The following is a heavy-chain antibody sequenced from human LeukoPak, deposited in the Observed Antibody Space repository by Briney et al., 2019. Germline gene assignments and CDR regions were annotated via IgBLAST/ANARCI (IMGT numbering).Heavy chain of an antibody. CDR3: AEGRSSSWYCADY. CDR2: IIPIFGTA. CDR1: GGTFSSYA. V-gene: IGHV1-69*13. D-gene: IGHD6-13*01. Sequence: GASVKVSCKASGGTFSSYAISWVRQAPGQGLGWMGGIIPIFGTANYAQKFQGRVTITADESTSTAYMELSSLRSEDTAVYYCAEGRSSSWYCADYWGQGTLVTVSS. J-gene: IGHJ4*02.